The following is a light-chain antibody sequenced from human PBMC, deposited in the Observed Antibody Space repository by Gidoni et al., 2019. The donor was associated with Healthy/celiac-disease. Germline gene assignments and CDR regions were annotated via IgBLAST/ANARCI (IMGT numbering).Light chain of an antibody. CDR2: AAS. CDR1: QSISSW. V-gene: IGKV1-12*01. J-gene: IGKJ1*01. CDR3: QQANSFPQT. Sequence: DIQMTQSPSSVSASVGDRVTITCRASQSISSWLDWYQQKPGKAPKLLIYAASSLQSGVPSRFSGSGSGTDFTLTISSLQPEDFATYYCQQANSFPQTFGQGTKVEIK.